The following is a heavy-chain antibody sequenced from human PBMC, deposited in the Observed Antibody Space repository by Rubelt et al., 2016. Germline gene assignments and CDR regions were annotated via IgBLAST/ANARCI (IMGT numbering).Heavy chain of an antibody. CDR1: GYSFTSYW. V-gene: IGHV5-51*01. CDR3: ARVTTVTNDNWFDP. J-gene: IGHJ5*02. Sequence: EVQLVQSGAEVKKPGESLKISCKGSGYSFTSYWIGWVRQIPGKGLEWVGIIYPCASDTRNSPSFQGQATTSADKYISTAYLQWRCPKASDTALYYCARVTTVTNDNWFDPWGQGTLVTVSS. CDR2: IYPCASDT. D-gene: IGHD4-17*01.